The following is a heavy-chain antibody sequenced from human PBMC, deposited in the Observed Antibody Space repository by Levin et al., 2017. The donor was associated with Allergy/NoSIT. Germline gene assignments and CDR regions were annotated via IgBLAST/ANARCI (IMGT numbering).Heavy chain of an antibody. J-gene: IGHJ4*02. CDR3: TREAQKWLPGNFDY. CDR2: MRGSGGTT. V-gene: IGHV3-23*01. Sequence: RGESLKISCAASGFTFSYYDMNWVRQAPGEGLEWVSGMRGSGGTTYYADSVKGRFTISRDNSKNTLYLQMNSLRAEDTAVYYCTREAQKWLPGNFDYWGLGTLVTVS. D-gene: IGHD6-19*01. CDR1: GFTFSYYD.